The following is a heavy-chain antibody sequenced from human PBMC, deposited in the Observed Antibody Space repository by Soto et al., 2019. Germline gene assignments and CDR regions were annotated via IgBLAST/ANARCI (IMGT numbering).Heavy chain of an antibody. CDR1: GFTFSSSA. V-gene: IGHV3-30*18. CDR2: TSFDGSSG. Sequence: QVQLVESGGGVVQPGRSLRLSCAAAGFTFSSSAMHWVRQAPGKGREWVAVTSFDGSSGYYADSVRGRFTISRDNSNNLLYLQMNSLRAEDTAVYYCAKSPPAVAGYFDYWGQGTLVTVSS. J-gene: IGHJ4*02. CDR3: AKSPPAVAGYFDY. D-gene: IGHD6-19*01.